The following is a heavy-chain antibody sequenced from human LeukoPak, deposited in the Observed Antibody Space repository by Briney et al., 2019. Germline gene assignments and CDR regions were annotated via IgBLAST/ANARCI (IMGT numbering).Heavy chain of an antibody. Sequence: SETLSLTCTVSGGSISSSSYYWGWIRQPPGKGLECIGSIYHSGSTYYNPSLKSRVTISVDTSKNQFSLKLSSVTAADTAVYYCAREPRSQYYYDSTIDYWGQGTLVTVSS. J-gene: IGHJ4*02. CDR3: AREPRSQYYYDSTIDY. CDR2: IYHSGST. V-gene: IGHV4-39*07. CDR1: GGSISSSSYY. D-gene: IGHD3-22*01.